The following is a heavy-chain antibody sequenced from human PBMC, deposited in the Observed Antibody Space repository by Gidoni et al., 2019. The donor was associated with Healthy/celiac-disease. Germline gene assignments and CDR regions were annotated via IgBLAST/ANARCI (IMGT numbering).Heavy chain of an antibody. J-gene: IGHJ6*02. Sequence: EVQLVESGGGLLQPGGSLRLSCAASGFTVSSNYMSWVRQAPGKGLEWVSVIYSGGSTYYADSVKGRFTISRDNSKNTLYLQMNSLRAEDTAVYYCARDRRWELHYGMDVWGQGTTVTVSS. CDR2: IYSGGST. V-gene: IGHV3-53*01. D-gene: IGHD1-26*01. CDR1: GFTVSSNY. CDR3: ARDRRWELHYGMDV.